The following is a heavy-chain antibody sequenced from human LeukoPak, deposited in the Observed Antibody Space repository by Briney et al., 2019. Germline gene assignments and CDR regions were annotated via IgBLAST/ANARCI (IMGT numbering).Heavy chain of an antibody. CDR1: GFIFNKAW. CDR2: IKSNNDGGST. V-gene: IGHV3-15*01. J-gene: IGHJ4*02. Sequence: GGSLRLSCAASGFIFNKAWMNWVRQAPGKGPEWVGRIKSNNDGGSTDYASPVEGRFIISRDDSRNTIYLQMNRLIIDDTAIYYCTPVMVEDRGFWGQGTLVTVSS. CDR3: TPVMVEDRGF. D-gene: IGHD2-21*01.